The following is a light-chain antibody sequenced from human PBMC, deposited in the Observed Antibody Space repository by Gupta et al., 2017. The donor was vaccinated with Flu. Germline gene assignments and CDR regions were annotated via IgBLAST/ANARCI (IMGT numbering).Light chain of an antibody. CDR1: SSDVGGYNS. J-gene: IGLJ2*01. CDR3: SSYTSGNTVL. CDR2: EVT. V-gene: IGLV2-14*01. Sequence: QSALTQPASVSGSPGQSITISCTGSSSDVGGYNSVSWYQQHPGKGPKLMIYEVTSRPSGVSNRFSGSKSGNTASLTISGLQPEDESVYYCSSYTSGNTVLFGGGTKLTVL.